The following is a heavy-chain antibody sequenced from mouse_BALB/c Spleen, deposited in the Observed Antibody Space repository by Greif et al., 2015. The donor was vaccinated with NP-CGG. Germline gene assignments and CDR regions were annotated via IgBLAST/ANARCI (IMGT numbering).Heavy chain of an antibody. V-gene: IGHV1-84*02. D-gene: IGHD4-1*01. CDR1: GYTFTDYY. J-gene: IGHJ4*01. CDR2: IYPGSGNT. Sequence: LMESGPELVKPGASVKISCKASGYTFTDYYINWVKQKPGQGLELIGWIYPGSGNTKYNEKFKGKATLTVDTSSSTVYMQLSSLTSEDTAVYFCARRTGAEAMDYWGQGTSVTVSS. CDR3: ARRTGAEAMDY.